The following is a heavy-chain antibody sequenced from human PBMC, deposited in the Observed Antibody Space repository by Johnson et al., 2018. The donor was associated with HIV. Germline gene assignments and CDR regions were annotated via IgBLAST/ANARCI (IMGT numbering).Heavy chain of an antibody. J-gene: IGHJ3*01. D-gene: IGHD1-26*01. CDR2: ISSSGSTI. CDR1: GFTFSDYY. V-gene: IGHV3-11*04. CDR3: ASDGWELLGVAAFDV. Sequence: QVQLVESGGGLVKPGGSLRLSCAASGFTFSDYYMSWIRQAPGKGLEWVSYISSSGSTIYYADSVTGRFTVSSDNSKNTLYLQMNSLRAEDTAVYYCASDGWELLGVAAFDVWGQGTLVTVSS.